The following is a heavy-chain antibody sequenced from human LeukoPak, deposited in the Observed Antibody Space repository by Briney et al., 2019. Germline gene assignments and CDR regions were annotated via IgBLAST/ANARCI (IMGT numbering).Heavy chain of an antibody. CDR2: TYYRSKWYN. J-gene: IGHJ6*03. V-gene: IGHV6-1*01. CDR3: ARGPWYSSGWYGAAGNYYYMDV. D-gene: IGHD6-19*01. Sequence: SQTLSLTCAISGDSVSSNSAAWNWIRQSPSRGLEWLGRTYYRSKWYNDYAVSVKSRITNNPDTSKNQFSLQLNSVTPEDTAVYYCARGPWYSSGWYGAAGNYYYMDVWGKGTTVTVSS. CDR1: GDSVSSNSAA.